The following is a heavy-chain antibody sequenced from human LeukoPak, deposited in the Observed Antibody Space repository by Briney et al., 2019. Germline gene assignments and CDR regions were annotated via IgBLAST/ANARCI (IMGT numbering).Heavy chain of an antibody. CDR1: GFTFSSYS. Sequence: PGGSLRLSCAASGFTFSSYSMHWVRQAPGKGLEWVSSISSSSSYIYYADSVEGRFTISRDNAKNSLYLQMNSLRAEDTAVYYCARDGSILTGYSDFDYWGQGTLVTVSS. CDR2: ISSSSSYI. V-gene: IGHV3-21*01. J-gene: IGHJ4*02. D-gene: IGHD3-9*01. CDR3: ARDGSILTGYSDFDY.